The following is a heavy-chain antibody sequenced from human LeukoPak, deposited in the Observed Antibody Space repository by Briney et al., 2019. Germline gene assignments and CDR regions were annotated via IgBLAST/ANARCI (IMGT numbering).Heavy chain of an antibody. CDR3: ARDQHDTWSRRGNFDS. CDR1: GFTFGKYW. D-gene: IGHD3-3*01. J-gene: IGHJ4*02. CDR2: IKLDGSEK. Sequence: PGGSLRLSCVASGFTFGKYWMSWVRQAPGEGLEWVANIKLDGSEKNYVDSVKGRFTISRDNTKNSLYLQMNSLRVEDTAVFYCARDQHDTWSRRGNFDSWGQGTLVIVSS. V-gene: IGHV3-7*03.